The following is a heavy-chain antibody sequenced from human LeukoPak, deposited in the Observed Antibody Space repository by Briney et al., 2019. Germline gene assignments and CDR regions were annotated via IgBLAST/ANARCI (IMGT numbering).Heavy chain of an antibody. J-gene: IGHJ6*03. CDR1: GGSISSGGYS. D-gene: IGHD6-13*01. V-gene: IGHV4-30-2*01. CDR3: ARDRRIAATLHMDV. Sequence: SETLSLTCAVSGGSISSGGYSWSWIRQPPGKGLEWIGYIYHSGSTYYNPSLKSRVTMSVDTSKNQFSLKLSSVTAADTAVYYCARDRRIAATLHMDVWGKGTTVTVSS. CDR2: IYHSGST.